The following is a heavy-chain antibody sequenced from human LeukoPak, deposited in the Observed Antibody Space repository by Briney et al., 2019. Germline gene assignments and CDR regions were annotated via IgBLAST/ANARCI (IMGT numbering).Heavy chain of an antibody. CDR3: ARDSPSAVGAFDI. J-gene: IGHJ3*02. CDR2: ISYDGSNK. D-gene: IGHD1-26*01. CDR1: GFTFSSYA. Sequence: GGSLRLSCAASGFTFSSYAMHWVRQAPGKGLEWVAVISYDGSNKYYADSVKGRFTISRDNSKNTLYLQMNSLRAEDTAVYYCARDSPSAVGAFDIWGQGTMVTVSS. V-gene: IGHV3-30-3*01.